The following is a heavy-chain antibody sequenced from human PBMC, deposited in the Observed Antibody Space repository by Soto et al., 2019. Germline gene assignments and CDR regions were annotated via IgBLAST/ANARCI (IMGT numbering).Heavy chain of an antibody. J-gene: IGHJ3*02. CDR1: GFTCSSYA. CDR2: ISGSGGST. Sequence: PGGSLRLSCAASGFTCSSYAMSWVRQAPGKGLEWVSAISGSGGSTYYADSVKGRFTISRDNSKNTLYLQMNSLRAEDTAVYYCAKGGGQEGVVTSGAFDIWGQGTMVTVSS. V-gene: IGHV3-23*01. CDR3: AKGGGQEGVVTSGAFDI. D-gene: IGHD2-21*02.